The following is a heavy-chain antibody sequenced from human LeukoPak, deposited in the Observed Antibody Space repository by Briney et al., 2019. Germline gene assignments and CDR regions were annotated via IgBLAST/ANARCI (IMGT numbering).Heavy chain of an antibody. CDR3: ARDHTPGIAVAGDWFDP. D-gene: IGHD6-19*01. V-gene: IGHV4-39*07. J-gene: IGHJ5*02. CDR1: GGSISSSSYY. CDR2: IYYSGST. Sequence: SETLSLTCTVSGGSISSSSYYWGWIRQPPGKGLEWIVSIYYSGSTYYNPSLKSRVTISVDTSKNQFSLKLSSVTAADTAVYYCARDHTPGIAVAGDWFDPWGQGTLVTLSS.